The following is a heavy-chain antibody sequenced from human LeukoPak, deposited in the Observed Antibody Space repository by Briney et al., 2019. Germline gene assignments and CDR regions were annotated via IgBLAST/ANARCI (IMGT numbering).Heavy chain of an antibody. J-gene: IGHJ6*03. CDR1: GFTFSSYA. D-gene: IGHD3-10*01. V-gene: IGHV3-30*07. CDR2: ISYDGSNK. Sequence: GRSLRLSCAASGFTFSSYAMHWVRQAPGKGLEWVAVISYDGSNKYYADSVKGRFTISRDNSKNTLYLQMNSLRAEDTAVYYCAKVAISMVRGVPYYYYYYMDVWGKGTTVTVSS. CDR3: AKVAISMVRGVPYYYYYYMDV.